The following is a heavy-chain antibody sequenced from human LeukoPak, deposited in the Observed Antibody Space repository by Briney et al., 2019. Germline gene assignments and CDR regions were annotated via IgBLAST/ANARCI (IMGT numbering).Heavy chain of an antibody. J-gene: IGHJ4*02. CDR1: GYPISSGYY. Sequence: SETLSLTCTVSGYPISSGYYWGWIRQPPGKGLEWIGSIYHSGSTYYNPSLKSRVTISVDTSKNQFSLKLSSVTAADTAVYYCARGILPFDYWGQGTLVTVSS. CDR3: ARGILPFDY. CDR2: IYHSGST. V-gene: IGHV4-38-2*02. D-gene: IGHD2-21*01.